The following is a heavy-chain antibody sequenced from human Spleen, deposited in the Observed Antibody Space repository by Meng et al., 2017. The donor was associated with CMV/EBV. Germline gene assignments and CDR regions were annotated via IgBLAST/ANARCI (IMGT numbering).Heavy chain of an antibody. CDR2: ISGSGDRT. D-gene: IGHD5-24*01. V-gene: IGHV3-23*01. Sequence: GGSLRLSCAASGFTFSSYWMHWVRQAPGKGLEWVSTISGSGDRTYYADSVKGRFTISRDKSKNTVFLKMNSLRAGDTAVYYCARDRDLPRGYYGMDVWGQGTTVTVSS. CDR3: ARDRDLPRGYYGMDV. CDR1: GFTFSSYW. J-gene: IGHJ6*02.